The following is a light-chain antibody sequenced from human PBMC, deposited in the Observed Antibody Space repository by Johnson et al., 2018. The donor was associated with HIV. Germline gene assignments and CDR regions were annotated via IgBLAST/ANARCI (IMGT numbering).Light chain of an antibody. CDR1: RSNIGRNY. J-gene: IGLJ1*01. Sequence: QPVLTQPPSVSAAPGQKVTIYCSGSRSNIGRNYASLYQQLPGTAPKILIHENNKRPSGIPDRFSGSKSGASATLGITGLQTGDEADYYCGVWDASLSPHYVFGTGTTITVL. CDR2: ENN. CDR3: GVWDASLSPHYV. V-gene: IGLV1-51*02.